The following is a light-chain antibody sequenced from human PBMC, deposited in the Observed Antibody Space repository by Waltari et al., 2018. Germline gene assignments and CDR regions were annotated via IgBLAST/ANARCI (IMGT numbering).Light chain of an antibody. V-gene: IGLV4-69*01. J-gene: IGLJ3*02. Sequence: QLVVTQSPSASAPLGASVKLTCTLSSGHSSNVIAWLQQRPEKGPRYLMKVNSDGSHSKGDEGPDRFSGSSSGAERYLTVASLQSDDEADYYCQTGGHGTWVFGGGTKLTVL. CDR1: SGHSSNV. CDR3: QTGGHGTWV. CDR2: VNSDGSH.